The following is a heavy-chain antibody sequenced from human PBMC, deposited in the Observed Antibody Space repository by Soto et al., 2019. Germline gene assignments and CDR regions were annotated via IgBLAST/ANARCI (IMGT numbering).Heavy chain of an antibody. J-gene: IGHJ4*02. CDR2: ISYDGSNK. D-gene: IGHD6-19*01. Sequence: QVQLVESGGGVVQPGRSLRLSCAASGFTFSSYAMHWVRQAPGKGLEWVAVISYDGSNKYYADSVKGRFTISRDNSKNXXYLQMNSLRAEDTAVYYCARDPGGWEYSSGWPPVYWGQGTLVTVSS. V-gene: IGHV3-30-3*01. CDR3: ARDPGGWEYSSGWPPVY. CDR1: GFTFSSYA.